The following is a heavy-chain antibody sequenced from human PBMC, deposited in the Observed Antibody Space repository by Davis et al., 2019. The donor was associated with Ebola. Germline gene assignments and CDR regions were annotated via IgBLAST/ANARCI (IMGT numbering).Heavy chain of an antibody. J-gene: IGHJ4*02. CDR1: AFTLGDAW. V-gene: IGHV3-30*03. D-gene: IGHD6-19*01. CDR3: ARDARAVAGTSDY. CDR2: ISYDGRNK. Sequence: GGSLRLSCTASAFTLGDAWMGWVRQAPGKGLEWVAYISYDGRNKYYADSVKGRFTISRDNSKNTLYLQMNSLRAADTAVYHCARDARAVAGTSDYWGQGTLVTVSS.